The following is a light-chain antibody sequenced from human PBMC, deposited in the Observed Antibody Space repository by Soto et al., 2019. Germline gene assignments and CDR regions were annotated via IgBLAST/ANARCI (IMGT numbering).Light chain of an antibody. CDR2: AAS. Sequence: DIPMTQSPPSLSASVGDRVTITCRASQSISSYLNWYQQKPGKAPKLLIYAASSLQSGVPSRFSGSGSGTDFTLTISSLQPEDFATYYCQQSYSTPPITFGQGTRLEIK. V-gene: IGKV1-39*01. CDR3: QQSYSTPPIT. CDR1: QSISSY. J-gene: IGKJ5*01.